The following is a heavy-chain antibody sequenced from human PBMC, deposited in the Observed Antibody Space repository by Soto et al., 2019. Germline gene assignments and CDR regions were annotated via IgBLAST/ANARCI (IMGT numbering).Heavy chain of an antibody. V-gene: IGHV1-69*02. CDR3: ARGVLYCSGGSCYDWFDP. D-gene: IGHD2-15*01. CDR1: GGTFSSYT. Sequence: SVKVSCKASGGTFSSYTISWVRQAPGQGLEWMGRIIPILGIANYAQKFQGRVTITADKSTSTAYMELSSLRSEDTAVYYCARGVLYCSGGSCYDWFDPWGQGTLVTVSS. CDR2: IIPILGIA. J-gene: IGHJ5*02.